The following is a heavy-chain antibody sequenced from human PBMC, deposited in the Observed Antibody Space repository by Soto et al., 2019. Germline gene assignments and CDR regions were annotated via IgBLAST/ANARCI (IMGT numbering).Heavy chain of an antibody. J-gene: IGHJ4*02. CDR3: ARLMGTAFDL. D-gene: IGHD2-8*01. Sequence: SGPTLVNPTQTLTLTCTFSGFSLSTSGVGVGWIRQPPGKALEWLAVIYWNDDKRYSPSLKNRLTITKGTSDNQVVLTMTNVDPVDTASYYCARLMGTAFDLWGQGTLVTVSS. V-gene: IGHV2-5*01. CDR1: GFSLSTSGVG. CDR2: IYWNDDK.